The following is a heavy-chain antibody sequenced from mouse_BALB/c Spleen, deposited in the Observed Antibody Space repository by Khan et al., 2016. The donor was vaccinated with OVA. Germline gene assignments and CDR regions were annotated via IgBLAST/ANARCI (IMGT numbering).Heavy chain of an antibody. J-gene: IGHJ3*01. CDR3: KASY. CDR2: ITSGGSYT. CDR1: GFTFSSYT. Sequence: LVQSGGDLVKPGGSLKLSCAASGFTFSSYTMSWVRQTPEKRLEWVATITSGGSYTYYPDSVKGRFTISRDHAKNTLYLPMSSLKSEATAMYYCKASYWGQGKVVTVAA. V-gene: IGHV5-6-4*01.